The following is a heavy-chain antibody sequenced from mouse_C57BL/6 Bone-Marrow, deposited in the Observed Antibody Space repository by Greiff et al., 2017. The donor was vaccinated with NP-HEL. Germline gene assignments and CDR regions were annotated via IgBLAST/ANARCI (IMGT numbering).Heavy chain of an antibody. CDR1: GFTFSDYG. CDR2: ISNLAYSI. V-gene: IGHV5-15*01. J-gene: IGHJ3*01. CDR3: ARSNYYGSRYGFAY. D-gene: IGHD1-1*01. Sequence: EVKLMESGGGLVQPGGSLKLSCAASGFTFSDYGMAWVRQAPRKGPEWVAFISNLAYSIYYADTVTGRFTISRENAKNTLYLEMSSLRSEDTAMYYCARSNYYGSRYGFAYWGQGTLVTVSA.